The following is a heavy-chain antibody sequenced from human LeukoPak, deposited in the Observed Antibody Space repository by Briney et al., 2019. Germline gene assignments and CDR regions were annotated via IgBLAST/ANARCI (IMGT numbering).Heavy chain of an antibody. CDR3: AGTSYDFWSGYHTNFYYYYGMDV. CDR2: IYDSRST. J-gene: IGHJ6*02. V-gene: IGHV4-59*01. D-gene: IGHD3-3*01. CDR1: GGSISSYY. Sequence: SETLSLTCTVSGGSISSYYWSWIRQPAGKGLGWIGYIYDSRSTNYNPSLKSRVTISVDTSKNQFSLKLSSVTAADTAVYYCAGTSYDFWSGYHTNFYYYYGMDVWGQGTTVTVSS.